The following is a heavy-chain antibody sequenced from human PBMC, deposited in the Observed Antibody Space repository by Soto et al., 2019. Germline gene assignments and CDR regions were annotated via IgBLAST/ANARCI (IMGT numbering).Heavy chain of an antibody. CDR3: AGGGSGSYDY. D-gene: IGHD3-10*01. Sequence: QLQLQESGSGLVKPSQTLSLTCAVSGGSLSSGGYSWRWLRQPPGKGLEWIGYISHSGSTYYNPSLKSRGTISVDRAKNQVSLKLSAVTAADTAGYYCAGGGSGSYDYWGQGTLVTVSS. CDR2: ISHSGST. J-gene: IGHJ4*02. CDR1: GGSLSSGGYS. V-gene: IGHV4-30-2*01.